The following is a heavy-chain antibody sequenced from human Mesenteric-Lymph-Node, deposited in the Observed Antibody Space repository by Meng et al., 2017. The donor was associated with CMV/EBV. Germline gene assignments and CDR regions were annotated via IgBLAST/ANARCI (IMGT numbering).Heavy chain of an antibody. CDR1: GGSFSGYY. J-gene: IGHJ4*02. D-gene: IGHD5-18*01. CDR2: INHSGST. CDR3: AREYSSSDY. Sequence: SETLSLTCAVYGGSFSGYYWSWIRQPPGKGLEWIGEINHSGSTNYNPSLKSRVTISVDTSKNQFSLQLTSVTAADTAVYYCAREYSSSDYWGQGKLVTVSS. V-gene: IGHV4-34*01.